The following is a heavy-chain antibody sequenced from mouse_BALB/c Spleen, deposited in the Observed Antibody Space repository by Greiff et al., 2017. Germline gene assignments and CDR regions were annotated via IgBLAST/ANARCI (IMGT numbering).Heavy chain of an antibody. D-gene: IGHD2-10*02. CDR2: IRNKANGYTT. J-gene: IGHJ3*01. CDR1: GFTFTDYY. Sequence: EVQLVESGGGLVQPGGSLRLSCATSGFTFTDYYMSWVRQPPGKALEWLGFIRNKANGYTTEYSASVKGRFTISRDNSQSILYLQMNTLRAEDSATYYCAMGYGSWFADWGQGTLVTVSA. CDR3: AMGYGSWFAD. V-gene: IGHV7-3*02.